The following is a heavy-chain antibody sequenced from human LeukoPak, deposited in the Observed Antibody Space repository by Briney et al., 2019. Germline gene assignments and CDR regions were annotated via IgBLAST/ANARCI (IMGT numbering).Heavy chain of an antibody. CDR1: GITFSSYG. Sequence: PGGSLRLSCAASGITFSSYGMSWVRQAPGKGLEWVSSISSTGGTTYYADSVKGRFAISRDNSKNTLYLQMNSLRAEDTAVYYCAKTQSSGWYSAFDIWGQGTMVTVSS. J-gene: IGHJ3*02. V-gene: IGHV3-23*01. D-gene: IGHD6-19*01. CDR3: AKTQSSGWYSAFDI. CDR2: ISSTGGTT.